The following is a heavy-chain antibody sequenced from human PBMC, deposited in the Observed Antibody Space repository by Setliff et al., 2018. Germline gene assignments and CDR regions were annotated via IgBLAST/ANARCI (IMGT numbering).Heavy chain of an antibody. V-gene: IGHV1-18*01. CDR2: ISAYDGNT. CDR1: GYTFSSYG. CDR3: ARGHPYYYDGRGYNAFDI. D-gene: IGHD3-22*01. Sequence: ASVKVSCKASGYTFSSYGISWVRQAPGQGLEWMGWISAYDGNTNYAQKNQDRVTMTTDTSTSTAYVELRSLRSDDTAMYYCARGHPYYYDGRGYNAFDIWGQGTMVTVSS. J-gene: IGHJ3*02.